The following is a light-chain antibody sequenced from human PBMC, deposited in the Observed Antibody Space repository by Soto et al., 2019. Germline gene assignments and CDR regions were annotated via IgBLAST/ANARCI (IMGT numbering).Light chain of an antibody. J-gene: IGKJ1*01. Sequence: DIQMTQSPSSLSASVGDRVTITCRASQSIRSYLNWYQQKPGKAPNLLIYAASSLQSGVSSRFSGSGSGTDFTLTISSPQPEDCGIYYCQQTYSTPRTFGQGTKVEIK. V-gene: IGKV1-39*01. CDR3: QQTYSTPRT. CDR1: QSIRSY. CDR2: AAS.